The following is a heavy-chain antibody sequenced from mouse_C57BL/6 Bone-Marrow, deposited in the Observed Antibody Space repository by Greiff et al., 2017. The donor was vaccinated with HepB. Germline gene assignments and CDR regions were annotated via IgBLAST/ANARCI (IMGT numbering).Heavy chain of an antibody. CDR3: ARDYYGSRFRFAC. CDR1: GYTFTSYW. D-gene: IGHD1-1*01. V-gene: IGHV1-7*01. J-gene: IGHJ3*01. Sequence: QVQLQQSGAELAKPGASVKLSCKASGYTFTSYWMHWVKQRPGQGLEWIGYINPSSGYTKYNQKFKDKATLTADKSSSTAYMQLSSLTYEDSAVYYCARDYYGSRFRFACWGQGTLVTVSA. CDR2: INPSSGYT.